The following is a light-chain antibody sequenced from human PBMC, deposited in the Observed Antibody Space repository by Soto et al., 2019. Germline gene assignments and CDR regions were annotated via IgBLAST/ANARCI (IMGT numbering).Light chain of an antibody. CDR1: QNVNSN. J-gene: IGKJ4*01. Sequence: EVVMTQSPVTLSVSPGERATLSCRASQNVNSNLAWYRQQPGQAPRLLIYGASTRATGIPARFSGSGSGTEFTLTISSLQSEDFAVYYCQQYNSWPPVTFGGGTKVEI. V-gene: IGKV3-15*01. CDR2: GAS. CDR3: QQYNSWPPVT.